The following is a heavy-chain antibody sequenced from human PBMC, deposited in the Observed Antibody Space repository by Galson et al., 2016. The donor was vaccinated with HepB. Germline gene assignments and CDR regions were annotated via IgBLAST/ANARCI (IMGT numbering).Heavy chain of an antibody. V-gene: IGHV4-61*01. CDR1: GGSVSSGSYY. J-gene: IGHJ3*02. CDR2: IYYSEIT. Sequence: SETLSLTCTVSGGSVSSGSYYWSWIRQPPGKGLEWIGYIYYSEITNYNPSLKSRVTISIDTSKNQVSLKLSSVTTADTAGYYCARDGHAPSIGWYTDAFDIWGQGTMVTVSS. CDR3: ARDGHAPSIGWYTDAFDI. D-gene: IGHD6-19*01.